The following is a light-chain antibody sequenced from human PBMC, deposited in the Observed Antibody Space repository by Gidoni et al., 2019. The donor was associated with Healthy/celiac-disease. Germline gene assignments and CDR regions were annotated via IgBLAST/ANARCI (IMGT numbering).Light chain of an antibody. Sequence: EIVMTQSPATLSLAPGERATLSRMASQSVNSNIAWYQQKPGQAPRLPIYGASTRATGITARSSGSGSGTEFTLTISSLQSEDFAVYYCQQYNNWPPYTFGQGTKLEIK. J-gene: IGKJ2*01. CDR1: QSVNSN. CDR3: QQYNNWPPYT. V-gene: IGKV3-15*01. CDR2: GAS.